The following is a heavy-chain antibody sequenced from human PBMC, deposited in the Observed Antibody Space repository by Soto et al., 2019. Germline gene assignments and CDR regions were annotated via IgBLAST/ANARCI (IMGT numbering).Heavy chain of an antibody. Sequence: SETLSLTCTVSGGSISSSSYYWGWIRQPPGKGLEWIGSIYYSGSTYYNPSLKSRVTISVDTSKNQFSLKLSSVTAADTAVYYCARQSYSSGWYYYYYGMDVWGQGTTVTVSS. D-gene: IGHD6-19*01. CDR1: GGSISSSSYY. J-gene: IGHJ6*02. V-gene: IGHV4-39*01. CDR3: ARQSYSSGWYYYYYGMDV. CDR2: IYYSGST.